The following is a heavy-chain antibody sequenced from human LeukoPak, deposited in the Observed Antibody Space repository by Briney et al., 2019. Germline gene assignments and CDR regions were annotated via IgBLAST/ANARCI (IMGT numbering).Heavy chain of an antibody. D-gene: IGHD3-22*01. Sequence: SSETLSLTCTVSGGSISSSSYYWGWIRQPPGKGLEWTGSIYYSGSTYYNPSLKSRVTISVDTSKNQFSLKLSSVTAADTAVYYCASPYYYDSSGYFPIGYWGQGTLVTVSS. CDR3: ASPYYYDSSGYFPIGY. CDR2: IYYSGST. J-gene: IGHJ4*02. CDR1: GGSISSSSYY. V-gene: IGHV4-39*01.